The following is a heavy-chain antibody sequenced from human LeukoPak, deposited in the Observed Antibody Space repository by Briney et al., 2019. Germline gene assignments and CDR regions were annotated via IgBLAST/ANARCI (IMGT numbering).Heavy chain of an antibody. J-gene: IGHJ4*02. Sequence: GASVKVSCKASGGTFNSYAISWVRQAPGQGLEWMGAVIPIFSTTNYAQKFQGRVAITTDESTSTAYMELTSLKSEDTAVYYCARASPKQLLHLYWGQGTLVTVSS. V-gene: IGHV1-69*05. CDR1: GGTFNSYA. D-gene: IGHD6-13*01. CDR2: VIPIFSTT. CDR3: ARASPKQLLHLY.